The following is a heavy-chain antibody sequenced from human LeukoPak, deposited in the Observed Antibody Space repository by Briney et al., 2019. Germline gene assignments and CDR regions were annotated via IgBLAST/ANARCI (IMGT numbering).Heavy chain of an antibody. CDR3: ARQNDGQDS. J-gene: IGHJ4*02. CDR1: GFTFSNYA. V-gene: IGHV3-23*01. D-gene: IGHD1-1*01. Sequence: GGSLTLSCAASGFTFSNYAMSWLRQAPWKGLEGVSTLLTGGNTYYADSVKGRFTICRDNSKSTLYLQMNSLRAEDTAVYYCARQNDGQDSWGQGTLVTVSS. CDR2: LLTGGNT.